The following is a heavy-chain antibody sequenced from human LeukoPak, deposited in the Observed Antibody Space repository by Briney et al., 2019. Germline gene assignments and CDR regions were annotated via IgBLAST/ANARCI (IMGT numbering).Heavy chain of an antibody. Sequence: GASVKVSCKASGYTFTVYYMHWVRQAPGQGLEWMGWINPNSGGTNYAQEFQGRVTMTRDTSINSAYMELSRLRSDDTAVYYCARVLGGFSYFEYWGQGTLVTVSS. D-gene: IGHD5-12*01. V-gene: IGHV1-2*02. CDR2: INPNSGGT. CDR1: GYTFTVYY. J-gene: IGHJ4*02. CDR3: ARVLGGFSYFEY.